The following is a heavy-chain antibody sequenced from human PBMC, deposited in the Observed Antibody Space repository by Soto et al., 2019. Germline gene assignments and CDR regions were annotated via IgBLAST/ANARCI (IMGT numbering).Heavy chain of an antibody. CDR3: AKDGLGVGAKYYFDY. J-gene: IGHJ4*02. V-gene: IGHV3-23*01. Sequence: GGSLRLSCAASGFTFSSYAMSWVRQAPGKGLEWVSAISGSGGSTYYADSVKGRFTISRDNSKNTLYLQMNSLRAEDTAVYYCAKDGLGVGAKYYFDYWGQGTLVTVSS. CDR2: ISGSGGST. D-gene: IGHD1-26*01. CDR1: GFTFSSYA.